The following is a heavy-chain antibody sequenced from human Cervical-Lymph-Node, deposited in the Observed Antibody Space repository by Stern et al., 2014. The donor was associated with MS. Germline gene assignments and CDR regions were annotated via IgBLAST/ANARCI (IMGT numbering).Heavy chain of an antibody. V-gene: IGHV3-7*01. CDR1: GFSFGTSW. J-gene: IGHJ4*02. CDR3: ARDRRAFLDY. Sequence: EVQLVEPGGGLVQPGGSLRLSCVASGFSFGTSWMSWVRQPPGRGLDWVANIRQDGYDKFYVDSVKGRFTISRDNARNSLYLQMNSLTVADTAVYYCARDRRAFLDYWGQGTHVAVSS. CDR2: IRQDGYDK. D-gene: IGHD2/OR15-2a*01.